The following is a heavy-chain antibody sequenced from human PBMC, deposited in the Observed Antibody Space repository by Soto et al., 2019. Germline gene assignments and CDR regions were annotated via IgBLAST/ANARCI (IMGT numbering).Heavy chain of an antibody. J-gene: IGHJ4*02. CDR1: GFTFSNAW. CDR2: IKSKTDGGTT. Sequence: EVQLVESGGGLVKPGGSLRLSCAASGFTFSNAWMSWVRQAPGKGLEWVGRIKSKTDGGTTDYAAPVKGRFTISRDDSKNTLSLQMNTLKTEYTAVYYCTTVGRCGYPQWVYWGQGTLVTVSS. V-gene: IGHV3-15*01. CDR3: TTVGRCGYPQWVY. D-gene: IGHD3-22*01.